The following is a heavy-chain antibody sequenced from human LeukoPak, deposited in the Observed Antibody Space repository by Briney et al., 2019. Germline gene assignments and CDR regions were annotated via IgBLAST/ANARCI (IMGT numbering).Heavy chain of an antibody. D-gene: IGHD6-19*01. CDR2: ISYDGSNK. V-gene: IGHV3-30*03. CDR1: GFTFSSYG. CDR3: AREGTAVAGEDYYHGMDV. J-gene: IGHJ6*04. Sequence: GGSLRLSCAASGFTFSSYGMHWVRQAPGKGLEWVAVISYDGSNKYYAGSVKGRFAISRDNSKNTLYLQMNSLRAEDTAVYYCAREGTAVAGEDYYHGMDVWGKGTTVTVSS.